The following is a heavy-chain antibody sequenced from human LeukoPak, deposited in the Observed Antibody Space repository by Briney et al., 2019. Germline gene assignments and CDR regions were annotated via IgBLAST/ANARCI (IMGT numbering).Heavy chain of an antibody. CDR2: IYYSGST. J-gene: IGHJ5*02. CDR3: ARDRYGDYSGNWFDP. D-gene: IGHD4-17*01. Sequence: SETLSLTCTVSGGPISSGDYYWSWIRQPPGRGLEWIGYIYYSGSTYYNPSLKSRVTISVDTSKNQFSLKLSSVTAADTAVYYCARDRYGDYSGNWFDPWGQGTLVTVSS. CDR1: GGPISSGDYY. V-gene: IGHV4-30-4*08.